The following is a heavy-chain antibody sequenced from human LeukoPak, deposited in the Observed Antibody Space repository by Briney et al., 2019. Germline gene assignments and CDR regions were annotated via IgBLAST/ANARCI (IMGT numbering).Heavy chain of an antibody. Sequence: SQTLSLTCTVSGGSISSGGYYWSWIRQHPGKGLEWIGYIYYSGSTYYNPSLKSRVTISVDTSKNQFSLKLSSVTAADTAVYYCASFPYGSGSYYNDDWFDPWGQGTLVTVSS. CDR1: GGSISSGGYY. V-gene: IGHV4-31*03. CDR2: IYYSGST. J-gene: IGHJ5*02. CDR3: ASFPYGSGSYYNDDWFDP. D-gene: IGHD3-10*01.